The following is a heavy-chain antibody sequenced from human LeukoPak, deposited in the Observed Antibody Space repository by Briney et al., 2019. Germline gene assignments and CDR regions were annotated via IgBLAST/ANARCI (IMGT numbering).Heavy chain of an antibody. CDR1: GFPFSSYS. Sequence: PGGSLRLSCAASGFPFSSYSMNWVRQAPGKGLEWVSSISSSSRYIYYADSVKGRFTISRDNAKNSLFLQMRSLRAEDTAIYYCAREGAPTGRDFDYWGQGTLVTVSS. J-gene: IGHJ4*02. V-gene: IGHV3-21*01. CDR3: AREGAPTGRDFDY. CDR2: ISSSSRYI.